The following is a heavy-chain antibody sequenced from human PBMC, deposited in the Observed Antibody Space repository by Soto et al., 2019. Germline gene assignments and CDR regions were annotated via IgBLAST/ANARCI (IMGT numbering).Heavy chain of an antibody. CDR3: ATKRTGITTIGPGY. Sequence: EVQLVESGGALVKPGGSLRLSCAASGFTFSNAWMSWVRQAPGKGLEWVGRIKSKTDGGTTDYAAAVEGRFTISREDLKNTVYLQMDSLKTEDTAVYYCATKRTGITTIGPGYWGQGTLVTVSS. V-gene: IGHV3-15*02. CDR2: IKSKTDGGTT. J-gene: IGHJ4*02. CDR1: GFTFSNAW. D-gene: IGHD1-20*01.